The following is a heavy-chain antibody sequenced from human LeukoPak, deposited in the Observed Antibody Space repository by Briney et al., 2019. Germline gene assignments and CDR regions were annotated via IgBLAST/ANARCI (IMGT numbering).Heavy chain of an antibody. CDR1: RFTFSSYT. J-gene: IGHJ4*02. CDR3: VSDWDGY. CDR2: IWYVGSKK. V-gene: IGHV3-30*04. D-gene: IGHD1-26*01. Sequence: GGYLRLYCVASRFTFSSYTLHWVRQTPGKGLEWVALIWYVGSKKDYADSVKGRFTNSRDNSKNTLYLQMNSLRAEDTAVYYCVSDWDGYWGQGTLVTVSS.